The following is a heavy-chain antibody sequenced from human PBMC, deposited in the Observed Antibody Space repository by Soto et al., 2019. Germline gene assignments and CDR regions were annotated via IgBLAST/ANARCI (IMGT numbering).Heavy chain of an antibody. CDR1: GFTFSSYA. D-gene: IGHD1-26*01. V-gene: IGHV3-23*01. CDR2: VSAGGGRT. J-gene: IGHJ6*02. CDR3: AGGDRGGPVSRVSYSYSGLDV. Sequence: DVQLLESGGHLVQPGGSLRLSCAASGFTFSSYAMSWVRQAPGKGLEWVSSVSAGGGRTYYSDSVKGRFTISRDNSNNARFVRENSLRIEDTVLYYCAGGDRGGPVSRVSYSYSGLDVWGQAATVTV.